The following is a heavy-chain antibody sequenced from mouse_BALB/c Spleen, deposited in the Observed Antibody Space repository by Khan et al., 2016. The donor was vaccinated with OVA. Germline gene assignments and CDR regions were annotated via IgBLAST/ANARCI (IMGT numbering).Heavy chain of an antibody. J-gene: IGHJ4*01. CDR3: ARDGSRYNYAMDY. CDR2: ISYSGRT. D-gene: IGHD2-3*01. Sequence: EVQLQESGPGLVKPSQSLSLTCTVTGYSITSDYAWNWIRQFPGNKLEWMGYISYSGRTNYNPVLKSRISITRDTSKNQFFLQLNSVTTEDTASYYCARDGSRYNYAMDYWGQGTSVTVSS. CDR1: GYSITSDYA. V-gene: IGHV3-2*02.